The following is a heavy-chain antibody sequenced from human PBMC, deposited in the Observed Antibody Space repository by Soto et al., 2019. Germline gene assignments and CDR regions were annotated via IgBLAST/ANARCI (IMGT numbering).Heavy chain of an antibody. D-gene: IGHD6-19*01. CDR1: GFTFTSYC. Sequence: QVQLVQSGAEVKKPGASVKVSCKTSGFTFTSYCMHWVRQAPGQGLEWMGIINPSGGGTSYAQKFQGRVTMTRDTSTSTAYMEMSSLRYEDTATYYCAAYYCAREGSSGWPFDYWGQGTLVTVSS. CDR3: AAYYCAREGSSGWPFDY. V-gene: IGHV1-46*01. J-gene: IGHJ4*02. CDR2: INPSGGGT.